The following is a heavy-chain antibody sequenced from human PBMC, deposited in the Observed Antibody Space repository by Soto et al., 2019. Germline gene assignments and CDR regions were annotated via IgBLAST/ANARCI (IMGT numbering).Heavy chain of an antibody. CDR1: GYTFTGHY. J-gene: IGHJ4*02. Sequence: ASVKVSCKASGYTFTGHYIHWVRQAPEQGPEWMGEIGPESGATRYAQRFQGRVTLTRDMSITTVYMELNNLSPDDTAVYYCGRGRSGQIVVFYWGQGTPVTVSS. CDR2: IGPESGAT. V-gene: IGHV1-2*02. CDR3: GRGRSGQIVVFY. D-gene: IGHD1-26*01.